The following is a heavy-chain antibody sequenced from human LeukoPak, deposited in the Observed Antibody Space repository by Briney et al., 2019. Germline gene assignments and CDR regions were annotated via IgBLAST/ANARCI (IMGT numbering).Heavy chain of an antibody. V-gene: IGHV4-59*08. Sequence: PSETLSLTCTVSGGSINNYYWNWIRQPPGKGLELIGYIYYSVSGGGTNYNPSLKSRVTISADTSKNQFSLKLSSVTAADTAVYYCARGGTMTTVPLWGQGTLATVSS. CDR1: GGSINNYY. D-gene: IGHD4-17*01. CDR3: ARGGTMTTVPL. CDR2: IYYSVSGGGT. J-gene: IGHJ4*02.